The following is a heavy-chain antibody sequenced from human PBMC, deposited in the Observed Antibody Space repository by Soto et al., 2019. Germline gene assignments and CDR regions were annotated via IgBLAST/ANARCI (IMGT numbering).Heavy chain of an antibody. CDR3: AGGQYYFDY. Sequence: QVQLVESGGGVVQPGRSLRLSCAASEFPFSNYGMHWVRQAPGKGLEWVAHISYDGSNKHYADSVKGRVTISRDNSKNMLFLQMSSLRTEDTAVYYCAGGQYYFDYCGQGTRVSVSS. D-gene: IGHD2-15*01. V-gene: IGHV3-30*03. J-gene: IGHJ4*02. CDR2: ISYDGSNK. CDR1: EFPFSNYG.